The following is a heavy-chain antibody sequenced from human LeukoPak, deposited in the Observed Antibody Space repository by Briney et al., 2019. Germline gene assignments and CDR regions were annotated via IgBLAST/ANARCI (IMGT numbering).Heavy chain of an antibody. V-gene: IGHV3-30*02. CDR1: GFSFSSYG. J-gene: IGHJ4*02. Sequence: GGSLRLSCAASGFSFSSYGMHWVRQAPGKGLEWVAFIGYDGSNKYDADSVKGRFTISRDNSKNTLYLQMNSLRAEDTAVYYCARGFRTILRFLEWLLYIDYWGQGTLVTVSS. D-gene: IGHD3-3*01. CDR2: IGYDGSNK. CDR3: ARGFRTILRFLEWLLYIDY.